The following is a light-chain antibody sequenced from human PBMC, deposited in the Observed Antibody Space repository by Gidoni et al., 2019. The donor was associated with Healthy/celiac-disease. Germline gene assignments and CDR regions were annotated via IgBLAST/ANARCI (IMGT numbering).Light chain of an antibody. CDR2: GAS. V-gene: IGKV3-20*01. CDR3: QQYGSSQWT. CDR1: QSVSSSY. Sequence: EIVLTQSPGTLSLSPGESATLSCRASQSVSSSYFAWYQQKPGQAPRLLIYGASSRATGIPDRFSGSGSGKDFTLTISRLEPEDFAVYYCQQYGSSQWTFGQGTKVEIK. J-gene: IGKJ1*01.